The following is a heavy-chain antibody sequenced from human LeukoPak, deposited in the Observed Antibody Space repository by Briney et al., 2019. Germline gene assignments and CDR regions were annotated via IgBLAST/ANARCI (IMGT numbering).Heavy chain of an antibody. V-gene: IGHV4-34*01. CDR3: ARDFPPLGCSSTSCYLGGFDY. J-gene: IGHJ4*02. CDR1: GGSFSGYY. D-gene: IGHD2-2*01. CDR2: INHSGST. Sequence: PSETLSLTCAVYGGSFSGYYWSWIRQPPGKGLEWIGEINHSGSTNYNPSLKSRVTISVDTSKNQFSLKLSSVTAADTAVYYCARDFPPLGCSSTSCYLGGFDYWGQGTLVTVSS.